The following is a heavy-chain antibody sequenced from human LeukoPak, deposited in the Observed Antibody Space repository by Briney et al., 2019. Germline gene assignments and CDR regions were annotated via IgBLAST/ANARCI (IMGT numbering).Heavy chain of an antibody. CDR2: FYDSGST. CDR1: GGSISSYY. Sequence: SETLSLTCTVSGGSISSYYWSWIRQPPGKGLEWIGYFYDSGSTKYNPPLRSRVTISVDTSKNQFSMKLSSVPAADTAVYYCARAPPQRGSSSVGAFDIWGQGTMVTVSS. D-gene: IGHD6-6*01. CDR3: ARAPPQRGSSSVGAFDI. J-gene: IGHJ3*02. V-gene: IGHV4-59*01.